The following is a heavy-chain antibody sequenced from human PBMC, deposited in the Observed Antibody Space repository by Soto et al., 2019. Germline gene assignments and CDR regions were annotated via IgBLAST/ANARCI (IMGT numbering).Heavy chain of an antibody. CDR3: AKVIDPNYYYMDV. CDR2: ISGSGGST. D-gene: IGHD3-16*02. V-gene: IGHV3-23*01. CDR1: GFTFSSSA. J-gene: IGHJ6*03. Sequence: GGSLRLSCAASGFTFSSSAMTWVRQAPGKGLEWVSAISGSGGSTYYADSVKGRFTISRDNSKNTLYLQMNSLRAEDTAVYYCAKVIDPNYYYMDVWGKGTTVTVSS.